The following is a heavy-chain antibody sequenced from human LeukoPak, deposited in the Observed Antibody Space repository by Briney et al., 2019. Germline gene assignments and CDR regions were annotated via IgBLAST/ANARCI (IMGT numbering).Heavy chain of an antibody. CDR3: AKDHYPGYSSLFSYFDY. Sequence: ASSGSGGSTYYADSVKGRFTISRDNSKNTLYLQMNSLRAEDTAVYYCAKDHYPGYSSLFSYFDYWGQGTLVTVSS. CDR2: SSGSGGST. D-gene: IGHD6-19*01. J-gene: IGHJ4*02. V-gene: IGHV3-23*01.